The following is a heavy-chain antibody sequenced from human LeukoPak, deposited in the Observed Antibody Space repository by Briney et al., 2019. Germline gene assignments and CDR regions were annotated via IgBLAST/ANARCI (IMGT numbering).Heavy chain of an antibody. Sequence: GGSLRLSCAASGFTFSTYNMNWVRQAPGKGLEWVSSITSSSSYIYYADSVKGRFTISRDNAKNSLYLQMNSLRAEDTAVYYCARDSPRAFDIWGQGTMVTVSS. CDR3: ARDSPRAFDI. V-gene: IGHV3-21*01. J-gene: IGHJ3*02. CDR1: GFTFSTYN. CDR2: ITSSSSYI.